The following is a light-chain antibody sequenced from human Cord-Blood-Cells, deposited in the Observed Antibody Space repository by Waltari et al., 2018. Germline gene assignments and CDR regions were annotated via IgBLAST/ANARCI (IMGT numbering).Light chain of an antibody. CDR2: GAS. Sequence: EIVLTQSPGTLSLSPGERATLSCRASQSVSSSYLAWYQQKPGQAPRLLSYGASSRATGIPDRFSGSGPGTDFTLTISRLEPEDFAVYYSQQYGSSPRTFGQGTKVEIK. J-gene: IGKJ1*01. CDR3: QQYGSSPRT. CDR1: QSVSSSY. V-gene: IGKV3-20*01.